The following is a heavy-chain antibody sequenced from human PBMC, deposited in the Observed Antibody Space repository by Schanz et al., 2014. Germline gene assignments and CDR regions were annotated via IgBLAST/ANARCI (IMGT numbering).Heavy chain of an antibody. J-gene: IGHJ4*02. CDR3: ARANCRRKINFDY. CDR2: ISGSGGST. D-gene: IGHD2-21*01. CDR1: GFIFSSYG. Sequence: QVQLVESGGGVVQPGRSLRLSCAASGFIFSSYGLHWVRQAPGKGLEWVSAISGSGGSTYYADSVKGRFTISRDNSENTLYLQMNSLRAEDTAVYYCARANCRRKINFDYWGRGTLVTVSS. V-gene: IGHV3-NL1*01.